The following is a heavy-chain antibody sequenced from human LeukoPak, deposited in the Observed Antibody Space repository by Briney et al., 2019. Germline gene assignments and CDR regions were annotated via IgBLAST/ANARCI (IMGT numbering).Heavy chain of an antibody. CDR1: GYTFTSYY. CDR3: AREEITMVRGVMPDDAFDI. Sequence: GASVKVSCKASGYTFTSYYIHWVRQAPGQGLEYMGIIRPSGSTAYAQKFQGRVTITADESTSTAYMELSSLRSEGTAVYYCAREEITMVRGVMPDDAFDIWGQGTMVTVSS. CDR2: IRPSGST. J-gene: IGHJ3*02. V-gene: IGHV1-46*01. D-gene: IGHD3-10*01.